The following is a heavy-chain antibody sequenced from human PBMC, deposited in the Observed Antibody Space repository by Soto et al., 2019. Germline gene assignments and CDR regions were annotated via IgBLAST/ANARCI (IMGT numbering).Heavy chain of an antibody. D-gene: IGHD4-17*01. J-gene: IGHJ6*02. CDR1: GFTFSRYA. CDR2: ISGSGGST. V-gene: IGHV3-23*01. Sequence: SPILSFSDSGFTFSRYAMRWVRQAPLNLLARVSAISGSGGSTYYADSLKGRFTISRDNSKNTLYLQMNSLRAEDTAVYYCAKAGGLRPPIRDYYYYGMDVWGQGTTVTVSS. CDR3: AKAGGLRPPIRDYYYYGMDV.